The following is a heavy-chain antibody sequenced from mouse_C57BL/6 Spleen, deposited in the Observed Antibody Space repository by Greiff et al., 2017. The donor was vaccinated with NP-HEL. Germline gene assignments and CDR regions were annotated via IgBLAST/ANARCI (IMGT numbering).Heavy chain of an antibody. J-gene: IGHJ4*01. CDR1: GYTFTDYN. V-gene: IGHV1-22*01. CDR3: ARPYGSSYYYAMDY. D-gene: IGHD1-1*01. Sequence: EVQLQQSGPELVKPGASVKMSCKASGYTFTDYNMHWVKQSHGKSLEWIGYINPNNGGTSYNQKFKGKATLTVNKSSSTAYMELRSLTSEDSAVYYCARPYGSSYYYAMDYWGQGTSVTVSS. CDR2: INPNNGGT.